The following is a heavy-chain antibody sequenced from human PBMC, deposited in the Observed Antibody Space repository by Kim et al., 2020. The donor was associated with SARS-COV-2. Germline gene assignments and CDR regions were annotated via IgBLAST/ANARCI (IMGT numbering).Heavy chain of an antibody. CDR3: ARGGSVHGWFDP. CDR1: GGSISSYY. V-gene: IGHV4-59*01. CDR2: IYYSGST. J-gene: IGHJ5*02. Sequence: SETLSLTCTVSGGSISSYYWSWIRQPPGKGLEWIGYIYYSGSTNYNPSLKSRVTISVDTSKNQFSLKLSSVTAADTAVYYCARGGSVHGWFDPWGQGTLVTVSS. D-gene: IGHD3-10*01.